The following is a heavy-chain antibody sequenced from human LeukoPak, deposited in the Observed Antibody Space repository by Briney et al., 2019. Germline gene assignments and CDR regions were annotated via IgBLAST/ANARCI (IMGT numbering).Heavy chain of an antibody. Sequence: SETLSLTCAVYGGSFSGYYWSWIRQPPGKGLEWIGEINHSGSTNYNPPLKSRVTISVDTSKNQFSLQLRSVTAADTALYYCARVGYCSGGSCLNWFDPWGRGTLVTVSS. CDR1: GGSFSGYY. V-gene: IGHV4-34*01. CDR3: ARVGYCSGGSCLNWFDP. CDR2: INHSGST. J-gene: IGHJ5*02. D-gene: IGHD2-15*01.